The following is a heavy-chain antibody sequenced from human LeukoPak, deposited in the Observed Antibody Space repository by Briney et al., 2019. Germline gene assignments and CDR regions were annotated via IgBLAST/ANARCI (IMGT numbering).Heavy chain of an antibody. CDR3: AKDESSSWYEVLLLDY. J-gene: IGHJ4*02. CDR1: GFTFSSYA. D-gene: IGHD6-13*01. V-gene: IGHV3-23*01. CDR2: ISGSGGST. Sequence: GGSLRLSCAASGFTFSSYAMSWVRQAPGKGLEWVSAISGSGGSTYYADSVKGRFTISRDNSKNTLYLQMNSLRAEDTAVYYCAKDESSSWYEVLLLDYWGQGTLVTVSS.